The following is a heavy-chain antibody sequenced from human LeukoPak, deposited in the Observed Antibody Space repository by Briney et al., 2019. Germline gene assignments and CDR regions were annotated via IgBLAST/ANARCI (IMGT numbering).Heavy chain of an antibody. CDR2: INPNSGGT. D-gene: IGHD3-16*02. CDR1: GYTFTGYY. CDR3: ARDLGSYRIGFDP. J-gene: IGHJ5*02. Sequence: ASVKVSCKASGYTFTGYYMHWVRQAPGHGLEWMGWINPNSGGTNYAQKFQGRVTMTRDTSISTAYMELSRLRSDDTAVYYCARDLGSYRIGFDPWGQGTLVTVSS. V-gene: IGHV1-2*02.